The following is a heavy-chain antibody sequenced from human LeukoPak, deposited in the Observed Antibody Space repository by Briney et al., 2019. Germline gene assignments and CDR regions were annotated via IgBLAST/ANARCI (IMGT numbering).Heavy chain of an antibody. CDR2: IYYSGST. CDR3: ARRLGCGGDCFNDAFDI. J-gene: IGHJ3*02. D-gene: IGHD2-21*02. V-gene: IGHV4-59*01. Sequence: SETLSLTCTVSGGSISSNFWSWTRRPPGKGLEWIGYIYYSGSTNYNPSLRSRVTISVDTSKNQFSLKLTSVTAADTAVYYCARRLGCGGDCFNDAFDIWGQGTMVTVSS. CDR1: GGSISSNF.